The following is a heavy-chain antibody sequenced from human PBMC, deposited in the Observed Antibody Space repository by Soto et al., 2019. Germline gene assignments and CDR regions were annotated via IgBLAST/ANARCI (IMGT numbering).Heavy chain of an antibody. J-gene: IGHJ4*02. D-gene: IGHD3-10*01. CDR2: ISAYNGNT. CDR1: GYTFTSYG. Sequence: ASVKVSCKASGYTFTSYGISWVRQAPGQGLEWMGRISAYNGNTNYAQKLQGRVTMTRDTSTSTAYMELSSLRSEDTAVYYCARRITMVRGVINAIFDYWGQGTLVTVSS. CDR3: ARRITMVRGVINAIFDY. V-gene: IGHV1-18*01.